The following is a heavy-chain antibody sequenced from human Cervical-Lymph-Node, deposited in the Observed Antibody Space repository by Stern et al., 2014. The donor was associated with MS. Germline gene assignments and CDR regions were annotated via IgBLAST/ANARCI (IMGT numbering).Heavy chain of an antibody. CDR1: GFAFSDFY. CDR3: ARHFVDDHWFDP. J-gene: IGHJ5*02. CDR2: ISSSGSSI. D-gene: IGHD3-3*01. V-gene: IGHV3-11*01. Sequence: QVQLVESGGGLVKPGGSLRLSCAASGFAFSDFYMTWIRQAPGKGLEWLSYISSSGSSIFYADAVKGRFTISRDNAKDSLYLQMNSLRAEDTAVYYCARHFVDDHWFDPWGQGTLVTVSS.